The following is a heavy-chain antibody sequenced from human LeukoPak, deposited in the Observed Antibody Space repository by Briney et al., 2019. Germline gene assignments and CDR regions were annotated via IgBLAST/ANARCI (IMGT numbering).Heavy chain of an antibody. J-gene: IGHJ4*02. V-gene: IGHV1-2*02. CDR3: ARGTYYDSSAYSGVRLFDY. D-gene: IGHD3-22*01. Sequence: ASVKVSCKASGYTFTGYYTHWVRQAPGQGLEWMGWINLNNGRINYAQNFQGRVTMTRDTSISTAYMELSSLTSDDTALYYCARGTYYDSSAYSGVRLFDYWGQGTLVTVSS. CDR2: INLNNGRI. CDR1: GYTFTGYY.